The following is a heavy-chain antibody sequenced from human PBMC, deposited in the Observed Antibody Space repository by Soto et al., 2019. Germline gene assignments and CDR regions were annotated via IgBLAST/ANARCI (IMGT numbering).Heavy chain of an antibody. Sequence: SQTLSLTCAISGDSVSSNSAAWNWIRQSPSRGLEWLGRTYYRSKWYNDYAVSVKSRISINPDTSKNQFSLKLSSVTAADTAVYYCARHPAEGPYYYYYMDVWGKGTTVTVSS. CDR1: GDSVSSNSAA. CDR3: ARHPAEGPYYYYYMDV. CDR2: TYYRSKWYN. V-gene: IGHV6-1*01. J-gene: IGHJ6*03.